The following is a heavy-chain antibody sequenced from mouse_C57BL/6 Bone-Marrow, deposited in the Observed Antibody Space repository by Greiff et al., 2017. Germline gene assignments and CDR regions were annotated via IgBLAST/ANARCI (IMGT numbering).Heavy chain of an antibody. J-gene: IGHJ3*01. CDR3: AREGDYYGSSSWFAY. CDR2: INPSNGGT. V-gene: IGHV1-53*01. CDR1: GYTFTSYW. Sequence: VQLQQPGTELVKPGASVKLSCKASGYTFTSYWMHWVKQRPGQGLEWIGNINPSNGGTNYNEKFKSKATLTVDKSSSTAYMQLSSLTSEDAAVYVCAREGDYYGSSSWFAYWGQGTLVTVSA. D-gene: IGHD1-1*01.